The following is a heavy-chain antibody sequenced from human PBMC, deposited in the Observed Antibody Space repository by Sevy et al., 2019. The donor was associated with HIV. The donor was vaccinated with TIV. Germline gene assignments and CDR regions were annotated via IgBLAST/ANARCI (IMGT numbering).Heavy chain of an antibody. CDR3: AGELLTVTTAYYYYGMDV. CDR2: IWYDGSNK. D-gene: IGHD4-17*01. CDR1: GFTFSSYG. Sequence: GGSLRLSCAASGFTFSSYGMHWVRQAPGKGLEWVAVIWYDGSNKYYADSVKGRFTISRDNSKNTLYLQMNSLRAEDTAGYYCAGELLTVTTAYYYYGMDVWGQGTTVTVSS. J-gene: IGHJ6*02. V-gene: IGHV3-33*01.